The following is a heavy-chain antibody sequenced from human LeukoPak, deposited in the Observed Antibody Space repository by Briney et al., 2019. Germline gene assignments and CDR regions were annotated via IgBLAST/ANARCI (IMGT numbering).Heavy chain of an antibody. CDR1: GFTFSSYS. V-gene: IGHV3-48*02. D-gene: IGHD5-18*01. CDR2: ISSSSTI. J-gene: IGHJ4*02. Sequence: PGGSPRLSCAASGFTFSSYSMNWVRQAPGKGLEWVSYISSSSTIYYADSVKGRFTISRDNAKNSLYLQMNSLRDEDTAVYYCARGATAMDHHFDYWGQGTLVTVSS. CDR3: ARGATAMDHHFDY.